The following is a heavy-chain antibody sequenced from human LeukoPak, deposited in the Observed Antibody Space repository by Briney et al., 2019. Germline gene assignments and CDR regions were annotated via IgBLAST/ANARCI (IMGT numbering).Heavy chain of an antibody. CDR3: ARDPGSQDSSSSKAPDG. CDR1: GDSINDYY. Sequence: SETLSLTCTVSGDSINDYYWSWIRQPPGKGLEWIGYIYYSGSTNYNPSLKSRVTISVDTSKNQFSLKLRYMTAADTAVYYCARDPGSQDSSSSKAPDGWGQGTLVTVSS. CDR2: IYYSGST. D-gene: IGHD6-6*01. V-gene: IGHV4-59*01. J-gene: IGHJ4*02.